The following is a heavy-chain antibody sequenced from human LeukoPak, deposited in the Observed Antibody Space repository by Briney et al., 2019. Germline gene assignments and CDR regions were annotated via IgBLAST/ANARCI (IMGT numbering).Heavy chain of an antibody. CDR3: AKGPTARPFYYYYMDV. J-gene: IGHJ6*03. CDR2: IRYDGSNK. Sequence: QSGGSLRLSCAASGFTFSSYGMHWVRQAPGKGLEWVAFIRYDGSNKYYADSVKGRFTISRGNSKNTLYLQMNSLRAEDTAVYYCAKGPTARPFYYYYMDVWGKGTTVTVSS. CDR1: GFTFSSYG. D-gene: IGHD6-6*01. V-gene: IGHV3-30*02.